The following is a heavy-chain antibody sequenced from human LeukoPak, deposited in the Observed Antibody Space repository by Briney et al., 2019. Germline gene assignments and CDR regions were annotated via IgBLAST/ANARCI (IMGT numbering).Heavy chain of an antibody. D-gene: IGHD4-17*01. CDR1: GYTFTSYG. V-gene: IGHV1-18*01. J-gene: IGHJ3*02. Sequence: ASVKVSCKASGYTFTSYGISWVRQAPGQGLEGMGWISAYNGNTNYAQKLQGRVTMTTDTSTSTAYMELRSLRSDDTAVYYCARVGDDYGDPDALDIWGQGTMVTVSS. CDR3: ARVGDDYGDPDALDI. CDR2: ISAYNGNT.